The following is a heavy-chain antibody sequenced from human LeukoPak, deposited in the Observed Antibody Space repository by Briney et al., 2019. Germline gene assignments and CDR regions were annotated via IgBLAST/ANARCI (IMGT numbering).Heavy chain of an antibody. CDR2: ISGSGDST. Sequence: GGSLRLSCAASGFTFSSYAMSWVRQPPGKGLEWVSVISGSGDSTYYADSVKGRFTISRDNSKNTLYLQMNSLRAEDTAVYYCAKGFKGYYDSSGYSYYFDYWGQGTLVTVSS. CDR1: GFTFSSYA. J-gene: IGHJ4*02. V-gene: IGHV3-23*01. D-gene: IGHD3-22*01. CDR3: AKGFKGYYDSSGYSYYFDY.